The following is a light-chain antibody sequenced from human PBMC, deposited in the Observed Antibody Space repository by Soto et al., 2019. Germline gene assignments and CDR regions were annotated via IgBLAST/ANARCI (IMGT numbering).Light chain of an antibody. V-gene: IGLV1-40*01. CDR3: QSYDPTLRTSL. J-gene: IGLJ2*01. Sequence: HFMLTQPPSVPGAPGQRVTISCTGSSSNIGAGHAVHWYQQLPGTAPKLLIHSNNNRPSGVPDRFSGSKSGTSASLAIAGLQADDEADYYCQSYDPTLRTSLFGGGTQLTVL. CDR1: SSNIGAGHA. CDR2: SNN.